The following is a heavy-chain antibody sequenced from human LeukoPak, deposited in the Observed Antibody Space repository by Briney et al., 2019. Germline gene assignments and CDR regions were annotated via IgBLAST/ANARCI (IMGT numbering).Heavy chain of an antibody. Sequence: GGSLRLSCAASGFTFDEYAMHWVRQAPGKGLEWVSGISWNSGKKGYAESVKGRFTISRDNAKNSLYLQMNSLRVEDTALYYCVKDYYVSGSYLFDYWGQGTLVTVSS. V-gene: IGHV3-9*01. D-gene: IGHD3-10*01. CDR3: VKDYYVSGSYLFDY. CDR2: ISWNSGKK. CDR1: GFTFDEYA. J-gene: IGHJ4*02.